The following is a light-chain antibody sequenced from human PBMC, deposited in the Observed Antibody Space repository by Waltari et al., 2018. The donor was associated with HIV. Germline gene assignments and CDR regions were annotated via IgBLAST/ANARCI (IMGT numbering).Light chain of an antibody. CDR1: QSIGSS. CDR3: QQADSFPHT. Sequence: DIQMAQSPSSVTGSVGATVTITCRTSQSIGSSLAWYQHQPGRAPKLLIFAASKLENGVPPRCAGSGSGTYFALTISSLQADDSATYYCQQADSFPHTFGGGTRVEIE. CDR2: AAS. V-gene: IGKV1-12*01. J-gene: IGKJ4*01.